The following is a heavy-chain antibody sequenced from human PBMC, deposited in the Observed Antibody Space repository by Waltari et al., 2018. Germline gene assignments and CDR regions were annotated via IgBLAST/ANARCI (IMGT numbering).Heavy chain of an antibody. CDR3: AREGGAYYYDSSGYYDY. CDR2: IYYSGST. CDR1: GGSISSYY. Sequence: QVQLQESGPGLVKPSETLSLTCTVSGGSISSYYWSWIRQPPGKGLEWIGYIYYSGSTNYNPSLKSRVTISVDTSKNQFSLKLSSVTAADTAVYYCAREGGAYYYDSSGYYDYWGQGTLVTVSS. J-gene: IGHJ4*02. D-gene: IGHD3-22*01. V-gene: IGHV4-59*01.